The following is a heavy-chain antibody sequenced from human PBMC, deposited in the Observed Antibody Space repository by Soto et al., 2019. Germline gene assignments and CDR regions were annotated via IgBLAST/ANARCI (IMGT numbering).Heavy chain of an antibody. CDR1: GGSITNYY. Sequence: QVQLQESGPGLVKPSETLSLTCTVSGGSITNYYCSWFRQPPGKGLEWIGYIQYNGYSAYNLSLRSGVTMSMDKSKTQFSLMLESVTATDTAVYYCARHGFGSLHGLVDVWGQGTTVIVSS. J-gene: IGHJ6*02. CDR3: ARHGFGSLHGLVDV. D-gene: IGHD3-10*01. CDR2: IQYNGYS. V-gene: IGHV4-59*08.